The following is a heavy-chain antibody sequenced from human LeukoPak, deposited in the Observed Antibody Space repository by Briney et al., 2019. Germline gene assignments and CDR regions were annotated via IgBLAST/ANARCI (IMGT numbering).Heavy chain of an antibody. J-gene: IGHJ4*02. CDR2: IYPNSGGT. CDR1: GYTFTDYY. CDR3: ARVNERGSGSYYHFDY. D-gene: IGHD3-10*01. Sequence: ASVTVSFKASGYTFTDYYMHWVRQAPGQGLEWMGGIYPNSGGTNYAQKFQGRVTMTRDTSITTAYMELSRLSSDDTAVYYCARVNERGSGSYYHFDYWGQGTLVTVSS. V-gene: IGHV1-2*02.